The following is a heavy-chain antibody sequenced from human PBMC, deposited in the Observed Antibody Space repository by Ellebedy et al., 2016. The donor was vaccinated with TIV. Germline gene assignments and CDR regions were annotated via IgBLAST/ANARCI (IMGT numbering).Heavy chain of an antibody. J-gene: IGHJ5*01. CDR3: ASDSNNIRWFYF. V-gene: IGHV4-39*07. CDR2: IHSSGLT. Sequence: MPSETLSLTCTVSGGSITNDGYHLGWIRQTPGRGLEWVGTIHSSGLTYYNPSLKSRITISADTSKPQVSLKLISVTAADTALYYCASDSNNIRWFYFWGQGTLVTVSS. D-gene: IGHD1-14*01. CDR1: GGSITNDGYH.